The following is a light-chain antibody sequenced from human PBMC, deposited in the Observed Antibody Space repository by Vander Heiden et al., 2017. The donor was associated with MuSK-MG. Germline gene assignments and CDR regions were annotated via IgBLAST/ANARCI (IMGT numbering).Light chain of an antibody. CDR2: KVS. CDR1: RRINRW. V-gene: IGKV1-5*03. CDR3: QQYNSFSSWT. J-gene: IGKJ1*01. Sequence: QMTQSPSTLSASVGDTVTITCRTSRRINRWLAWYQQKPGQAPKLLIYKVSVLETGVPLRFSGSGSGTEFTLTISGLQPDDFASYYCQQYNSFSSWTFGQGTKVEIK.